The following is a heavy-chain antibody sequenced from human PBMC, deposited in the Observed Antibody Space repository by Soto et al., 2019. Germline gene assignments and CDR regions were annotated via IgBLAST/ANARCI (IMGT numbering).Heavy chain of an antibody. CDR1: GYTFTGYY. CDR3: ARDPVFDILTGYPGYYFDY. J-gene: IGHJ4*02. Sequence: ASVKVSCKASGYTFTGYYMHWVRQAPGQGLEWMGWINPNSGGTNYAQKFQGWVTMTRDTSISTAYMELSRLRSDDTAVYYCARDPVFDILTGYPGYYFDYWGQGTLVTVSS. CDR2: INPNSGGT. D-gene: IGHD3-9*01. V-gene: IGHV1-2*04.